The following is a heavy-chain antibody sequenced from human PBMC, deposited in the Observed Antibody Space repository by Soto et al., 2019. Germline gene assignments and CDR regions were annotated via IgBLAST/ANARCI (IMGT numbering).Heavy chain of an antibody. V-gene: IGHV3-30-3*01. CDR2: ISYDGSNK. J-gene: IGHJ4*02. CDR3: ASDKRDLRFLEWSYYFDY. CDR1: GFTFSSCA. Sequence: QVQLVESGGGVVQPGRSLRLSCAASGFTFSSCAMHWVRQAPGKGLEWVALISYDGSNKYYADSVKGRFTISRDNSKNTLYLQMNSRKAEDTAVYYCASDKRDLRFLEWSYYFDYWGQGTLVTVSS. D-gene: IGHD3-3*01.